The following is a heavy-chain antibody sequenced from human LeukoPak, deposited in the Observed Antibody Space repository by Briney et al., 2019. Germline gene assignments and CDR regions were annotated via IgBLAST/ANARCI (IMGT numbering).Heavy chain of an antibody. J-gene: IGHJ2*01. D-gene: IGHD2-2*01. V-gene: IGHV1-69*13. Sequence: ASVKVSCKASGGTFSSYAISWVRQAPGQGLEWMGGIIPIFGTANYAQKFQGRVTITADESTSTAYMELSSLRSEDTAVYYCARGGGYCSSTSCTGALHWYFDLWGRGTLVTVSS. CDR3: ARGGGYCSSTSCTGALHWYFDL. CDR2: IIPIFGTA. CDR1: GGTFSSYA.